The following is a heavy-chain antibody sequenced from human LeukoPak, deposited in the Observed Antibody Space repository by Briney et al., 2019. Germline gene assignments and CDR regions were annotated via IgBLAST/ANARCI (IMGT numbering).Heavy chain of an antibody. CDR1: GYTFTSYG. D-gene: IGHD6-19*01. Sequence: ASVKVSCKASGYTFTSYGISWVRQAPGQGLEWMGWISAYNGNTNYAQKLQGRVTMTTDTSTSTVYMELRSLRSDDTAVYYCARDSSSGWYLSFDYWGQGTLVTVSS. J-gene: IGHJ4*02. CDR2: ISAYNGNT. CDR3: ARDSSSGWYLSFDY. V-gene: IGHV1-18*01.